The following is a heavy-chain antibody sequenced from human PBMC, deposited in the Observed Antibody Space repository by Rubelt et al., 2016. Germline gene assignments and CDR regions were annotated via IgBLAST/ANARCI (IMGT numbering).Heavy chain of an antibody. CDR2: LSGSGDTT. V-gene: IGHV3-23*01. CDR3: AKDLMLAAAPPSDY. CDR1: GFTFSTYA. J-gene: IGHJ4*02. Sequence: GGGLVQPGGSLRLSCAASGFTFSTYAMTWVRQAPGKGLEWVSGLSGSGDTTYYADSVKGRFTISRDNSKNTLYLQMNSLRAEDTALYYCAKDLMLAAAPPSDYWGQGTLVTVSS. D-gene: IGHD6-13*01.